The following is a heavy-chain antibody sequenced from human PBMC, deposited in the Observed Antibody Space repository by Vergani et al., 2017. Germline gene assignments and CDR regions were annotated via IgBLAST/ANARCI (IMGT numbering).Heavy chain of an antibody. CDR1: GGSIRSSSYY. D-gene: IGHD4-17*01. J-gene: IGHJ4*02. CDR2: IYYSGST. Sequence: QLQLQESGPGLVKPSETLSLTCTVSGGSIRSSSYYWGWIRQPPGKGLAWIGIIYYSGSTYYNPSLKSRVTISVDTSKNQFSLKLSSVTAADTAVYYCAIGNGDYEFWGQGTLVTVSS. CDR3: AIGNGDYEF. V-gene: IGHV4-39*07.